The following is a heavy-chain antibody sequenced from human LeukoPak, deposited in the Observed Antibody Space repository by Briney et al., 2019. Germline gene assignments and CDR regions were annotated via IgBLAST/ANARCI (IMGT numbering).Heavy chain of an antibody. J-gene: IGHJ2*01. CDR3: ARDRTYCGGDCYWAYFDL. D-gene: IGHD2-21*01. V-gene: IGHV4-59*12. CDR2: IYYSGST. CDR1: GDSISSYH. Sequence: PSETLSLTCTVSGDSISSYHWSWIRQPPGKGLEWIGYIYYSGSTNYNPSLKSRVTISVDTSKNQFSLKLSSVTAADTAVYYCARDRTYCGGDCYWAYFDLWGRGTLVTVSS.